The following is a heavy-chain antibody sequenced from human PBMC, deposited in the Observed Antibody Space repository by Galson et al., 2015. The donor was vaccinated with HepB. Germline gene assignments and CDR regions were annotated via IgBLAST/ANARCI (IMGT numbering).Heavy chain of an antibody. CDR2: INPTSGST. V-gene: IGHV1-46*03. Sequence: SVKVSCKASGYSFSGYYMHWVRQVPGQGLEWMGMINPTSGSTTYTQKFQGRVTMTRDTSAGTAYMELSSLRSEDTAVYYCAGESGSSSRDFDHGGQGTQVTVSS. CDR3: AGESGSSSRDFDH. D-gene: IGHD3-3*01. CDR1: GYSFSGYY. J-gene: IGHJ4*02.